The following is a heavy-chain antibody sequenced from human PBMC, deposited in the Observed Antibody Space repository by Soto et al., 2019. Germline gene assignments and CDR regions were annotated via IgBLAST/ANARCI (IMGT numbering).Heavy chain of an antibody. CDR1: GDSITNYY. V-gene: IGHV4-4*07. CDR2: VYTSGST. Sequence: SETLSLTCTVSGDSITNYYWNWMRQPAGKGLEWIGRVYTSGSTNYNPSLKSRVTMSVDTSKNQFSPKLISVTAADTAVYYCARETYLQWLVLDYWGQGALVTVSS. J-gene: IGHJ4*02. CDR3: ARETYLQWLVLDY. D-gene: IGHD6-19*01.